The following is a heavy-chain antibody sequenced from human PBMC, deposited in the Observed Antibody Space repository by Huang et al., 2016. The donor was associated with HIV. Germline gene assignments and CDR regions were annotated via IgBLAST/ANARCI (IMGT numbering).Heavy chain of an antibody. V-gene: IGHV1-2*02. CDR2: LNPTNGAT. D-gene: IGHD5-12*01. CDR3: TRDGVAPDEEFDY. Sequence: QVQLVQSGAEVKKPGASVKVSCQPSGYTFADYFIHWVRQAPGQGLEGMAWLNPTNGATNYAQKFLGRVTVTGDTSINTAYMEFSGLTSDDTANYYCTRDGVAPDEEFDYWGQGTLIIVSS. J-gene: IGHJ4*02. CDR1: GYTFADYF.